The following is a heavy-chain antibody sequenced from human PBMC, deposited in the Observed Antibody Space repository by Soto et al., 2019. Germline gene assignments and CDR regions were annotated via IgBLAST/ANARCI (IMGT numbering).Heavy chain of an antibody. CDR2: IYYSGST. D-gene: IGHD3-10*01. V-gene: IGHV4-31*11. CDR3: ARDSRAAYGAFDY. Sequence: SETLSLTCAVSGGSLSSGGYYWSWIRQHPGKGLEWIGYIYYSGSTSYNPSLKSRVTISVDTYKNQFSLKLSSVTAADTAVYYCARDSRAAYGAFDYWGPGTLVTVSS. CDR1: GGSLSSGGYY. J-gene: IGHJ4*02.